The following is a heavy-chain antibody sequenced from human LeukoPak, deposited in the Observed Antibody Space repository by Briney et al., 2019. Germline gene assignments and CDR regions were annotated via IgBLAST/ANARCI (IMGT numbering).Heavy chain of an antibody. CDR3: GRDALVGYFSFWYMDV. CDR1: GGSISSYY. Sequence: SETLSLTCTVSGGSISSYYWSWIRQPPGKGLEWIGYIYYSGSTSYNPSLKSRVTISIDTSKSQFSLTLSSVTAADTAVYYCGRDALVGYFSFWYMDVWGKGTTVTVSS. D-gene: IGHD2-15*01. J-gene: IGHJ6*03. V-gene: IGHV4-59*01. CDR2: IYYSGST.